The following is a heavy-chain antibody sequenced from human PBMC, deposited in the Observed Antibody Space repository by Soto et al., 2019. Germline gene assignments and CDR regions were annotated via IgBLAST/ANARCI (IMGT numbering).Heavy chain of an antibody. J-gene: IGHJ3*02. V-gene: IGHV5-51*01. D-gene: IGHD3-22*01. Sequence: GESLKISCKGSGYSFTSYWIGWVRQMPGKGLEWMGITYPGDSDTRYSPSFQGQVTISADKSISTAYLQWSSLKASDTAMYYCARQRAYYYDSSGYYDAFDIWGQGTMVTVSS. CDR2: TYPGDSDT. CDR3: ARQRAYYYDSSGYYDAFDI. CDR1: GYSFTSYW.